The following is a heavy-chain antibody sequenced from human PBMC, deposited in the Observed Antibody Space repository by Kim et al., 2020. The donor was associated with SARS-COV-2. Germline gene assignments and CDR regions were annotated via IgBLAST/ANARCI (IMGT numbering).Heavy chain of an antibody. J-gene: IGHJ6*03. CDR3: ARDQRGSYYYYMDV. CDR2: IYYSGST. D-gene: IGHD2-15*01. Sequence: SETLSLTCTVSGGSISSYYWSWIRQPPGKGLEWIGYIYYSGSTNYNPSLKSRVTISVDTSKNQFSLKLSSVTAADTAVYYCARDQRGSYYYYMDVWGKGTTVTVSS. CDR1: GGSISSYY. V-gene: IGHV4-59*01.